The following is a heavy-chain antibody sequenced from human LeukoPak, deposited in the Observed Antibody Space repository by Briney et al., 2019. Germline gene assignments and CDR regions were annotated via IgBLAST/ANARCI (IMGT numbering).Heavy chain of an antibody. Sequence: GGSLRLSCAASGFTFSSYAMSWVRQAPGKGLECVSAISANGGSTNYADSVRGRFTISRDNSKNTLYLQMNSLRAEDTAVYYCARLQGYYDILSGYYFVDYWGQGTLVTVSS. V-gene: IGHV3-23*01. J-gene: IGHJ4*02. CDR3: ARLQGYYDILSGYYFVDY. CDR1: GFTFSSYA. CDR2: ISANGGST. D-gene: IGHD3-9*01.